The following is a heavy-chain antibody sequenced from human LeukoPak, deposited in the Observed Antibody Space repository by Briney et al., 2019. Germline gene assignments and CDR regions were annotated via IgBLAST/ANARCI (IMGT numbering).Heavy chain of an antibody. J-gene: IGHJ5*02. V-gene: IGHV4-39*01. CDR1: GGSVSSSSYY. CDR2: IYYSGGT. CDR3: GSRAWNNWFDP. Sequence: SETLSLTCTVSGGSVSSSSYYWGWIRPPPGKGLEWIGSIYYSGGTYYNPSLKSRVTISVDTSKNQFSLKVSSVTAADTAVYYCGSRAWNNWFDPWGQGTLVTVSS.